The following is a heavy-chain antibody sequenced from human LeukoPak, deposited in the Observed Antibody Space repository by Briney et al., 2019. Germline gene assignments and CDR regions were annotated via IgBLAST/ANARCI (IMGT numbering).Heavy chain of an antibody. Sequence: SVKVSCKASGGTFSSYAISWVRQAPGQGLEWMGGIIPIFGTANYAQKFQGRVTITADESTSTAYMELSSLRSEDTAVYYCARDMRADCGGDCYYFDYWGQGTLVTVSS. D-gene: IGHD2-21*01. V-gene: IGHV1-69*13. CDR3: ARDMRADCGGDCYYFDY. CDR2: IIPIFGTA. CDR1: GGTFSSYA. J-gene: IGHJ4*02.